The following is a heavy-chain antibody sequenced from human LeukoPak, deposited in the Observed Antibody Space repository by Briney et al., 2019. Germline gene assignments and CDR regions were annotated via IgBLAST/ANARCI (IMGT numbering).Heavy chain of an antibody. CDR3: AKVRVGTAHFDY. V-gene: IGHV3-30*02. CDR2: IRYDGSNK. D-gene: IGHD2-15*01. J-gene: IGHJ4*02. CDR1: GFTFSSYG. Sequence: GGSLRLSCAASGFTFSSYGMHWVRQAPGKGLEWVAFIRYDGSNKYYADSVKGRFTISRDNSKSTLYLQMNSLRPEDTAVYYCAKVRVGTAHFDYWGQGTLVTVSS.